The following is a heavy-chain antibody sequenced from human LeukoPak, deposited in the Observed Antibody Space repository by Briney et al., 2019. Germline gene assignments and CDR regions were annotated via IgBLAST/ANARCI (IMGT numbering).Heavy chain of an antibody. CDR3: AKDPTDSSGYSVDY. J-gene: IGHJ4*02. D-gene: IGHD3-22*01. CDR1: GFXFSNYD. Sequence: GGSLRLSCAASGFXFSNYDIHWVRQAPGKGLEWVAVISYDGSNKYYADSVKGRFTISRDNSKNTLYLQMSSLRAEDTAVFYCAKDPTDSSGYSVDYWGQGTLVTVSS. CDR2: ISYDGSNK. V-gene: IGHV3-30*18.